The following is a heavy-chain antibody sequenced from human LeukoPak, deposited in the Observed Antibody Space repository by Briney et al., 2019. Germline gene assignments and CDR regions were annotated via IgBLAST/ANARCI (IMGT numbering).Heavy chain of an antibody. D-gene: IGHD6-13*01. CDR2: IGGLGGSA. J-gene: IGHJ4*02. CDR1: GFIFNNYA. CDR3: ARRGGSSWSSFDY. V-gene: IGHV3-23*01. Sequence: GGSLRLSCAASGFIFNNYAMNWVRQAPGKGLEWVSGIGGLGGSAYYAASVKGRFTISRDNSGNRVFLQLNSLRVEDTAVYYCARRGGSSWSSFDYWGQGTLVTVSS.